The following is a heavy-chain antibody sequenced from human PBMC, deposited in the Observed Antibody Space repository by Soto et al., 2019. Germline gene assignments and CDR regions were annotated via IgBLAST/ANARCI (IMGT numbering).Heavy chain of an antibody. D-gene: IGHD5-12*01. CDR3: ARGNHRWLPLWYFDL. Sequence: QVQLVQSGAEVKKPGSSVKVSCKASGGTFSNYPISWVRQAPGQGLEWMGGIIPIFGTVNYAQKFQGRVTITADESKRTAYMELSSLRSEDTAVYYCARGNHRWLPLWYFDLWGRGTLVTVSS. CDR2: IIPIFGTV. V-gene: IGHV1-69*12. CDR1: GGTFSNYP. J-gene: IGHJ2*01.